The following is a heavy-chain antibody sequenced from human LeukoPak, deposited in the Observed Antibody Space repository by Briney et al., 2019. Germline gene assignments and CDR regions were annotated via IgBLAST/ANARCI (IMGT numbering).Heavy chain of an antibody. CDR2: IYYSGST. Sequence: PSETLSLTCAVSGGSISSNSYYWGWIRQPPGKGLEWIGSIYYSGSTYYNPSLKSRVTISVDTSKNQFSLKLSSVTAADTAVYYCARDHRLWYYYMDVWGKGTTVTVSS. J-gene: IGHJ6*03. V-gene: IGHV4-39*07. CDR1: GGSISSNSYY. D-gene: IGHD5-18*01. CDR3: ARDHRLWYYYMDV.